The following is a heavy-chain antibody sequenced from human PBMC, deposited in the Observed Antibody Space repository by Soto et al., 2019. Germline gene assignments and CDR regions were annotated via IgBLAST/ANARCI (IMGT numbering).Heavy chain of an antibody. V-gene: IGHV2-5*01. J-gene: IGHJ5*02. D-gene: IGHD1-20*01. CDR3: AHHTITPVTNWFDP. CDR2: IYWNDDK. Sequence: SGPTLVNPTQTLTLTCTFSGFSLTTSGVGVGWIRPPPGKALEWLALIYWNDDKRYSPSLKGRLTITKDTSKNQVVLAMTNMDPVDTATYYCAHHTITPVTNWFDPWGLGTLVTVSS. CDR1: GFSLTTSGVG.